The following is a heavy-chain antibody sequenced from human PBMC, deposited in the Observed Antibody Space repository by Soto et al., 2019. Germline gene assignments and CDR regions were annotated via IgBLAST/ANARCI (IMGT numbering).Heavy chain of an antibody. CDR1: GGSISSYY. CDR3: ARLSGIVATTYYYYYMDV. CDR2: IYYSGST. D-gene: IGHD5-12*01. V-gene: IGHV4-59*08. Sequence: ETLSLTCTVSGGSISSYYWSWIRQPPGKGLEWIGYIYYSGSTDYNPSLKSRVTISVDTSKNQFSLKLSSVTAADTAVYYCARLSGIVATTYYYYYMDVWGKGTTVTVSS. J-gene: IGHJ6*03.